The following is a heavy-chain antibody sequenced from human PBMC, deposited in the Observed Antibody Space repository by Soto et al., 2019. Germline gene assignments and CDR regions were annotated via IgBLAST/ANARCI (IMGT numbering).Heavy chain of an antibody. Sequence: SETLSLTCAVYGGSFSGYYWSWIRQPPGKGLVWIGEINHSGSTNYNPSLKSRVTISVDTSKNQFSLKLSSVTAADTAVYYCALYYYDSSGYSPLDYWGQGTLVTVSS. CDR3: ALYYYDSSGYSPLDY. D-gene: IGHD3-22*01. V-gene: IGHV4-34*01. J-gene: IGHJ4*02. CDR1: GGSFSGYY. CDR2: INHSGST.